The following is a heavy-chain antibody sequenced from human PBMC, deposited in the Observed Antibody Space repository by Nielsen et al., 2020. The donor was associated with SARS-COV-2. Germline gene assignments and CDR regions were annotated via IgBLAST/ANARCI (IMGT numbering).Heavy chain of an antibody. CDR2: ISSSGSYT. V-gene: IGHV3-11*05. Sequence: GSLKISCAASGFMVSDSYMSWIRQTPGKGLEWISYISSSGSYTNYADSVKGRFTISRDNGKNSLYLQMNSLRVEDTAVYYCARGGRIVGYNWFDRWGQGTLVTVSS. CDR1: GFMVSDSY. CDR3: ARGGRIVGYNWFDR. D-gene: IGHD1-26*01. J-gene: IGHJ5*02.